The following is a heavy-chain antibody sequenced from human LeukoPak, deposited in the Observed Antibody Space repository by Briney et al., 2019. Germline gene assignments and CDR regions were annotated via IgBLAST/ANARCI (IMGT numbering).Heavy chain of an antibody. CDR2: IYYTGST. J-gene: IGHJ4*02. Sequence: SETLSLTCSVSGGSISDHHWSWIRQSPGKGLEWIGYIYYTGSTNYNPSLKSRVSMSVARNQFSLNLRSVTAADSAVYYRTRLSRYCSSSSCRTSQYYFDYWGQGAPVTVSS. V-gene: IGHV4-59*11. D-gene: IGHD2-2*01. CDR3: TRLSRYCSSSSCRTSQYYFDY. CDR1: GGSISDHH.